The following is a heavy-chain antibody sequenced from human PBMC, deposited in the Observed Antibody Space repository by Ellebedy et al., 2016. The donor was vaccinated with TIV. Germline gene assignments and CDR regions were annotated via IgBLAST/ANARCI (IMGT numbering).Heavy chain of an antibody. CDR2: ISSSSSYI. V-gene: IGHV3-21*01. CDR3: ARDIVVVPAARRPYYYSDMDV. J-gene: IGHJ6*02. CDR1: GFTFSTYS. D-gene: IGHD2-2*01. Sequence: GESLKISCAASGFTFSTYSMNWVRQAPGKGLEWVSSISSSSSYIYYADSVKGRFTISRDNAKNSLFLQMNGLRAEDTAVYYCARDIVVVPAARRPYYYSDMDVWGQGTTVTVSS.